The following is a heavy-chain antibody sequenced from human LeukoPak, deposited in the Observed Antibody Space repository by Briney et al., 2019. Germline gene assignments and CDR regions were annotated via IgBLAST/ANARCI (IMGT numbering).Heavy chain of an antibody. J-gene: IGHJ4*02. CDR2: ISSSGSTI. Sequence: GGSLRLSCAASGFTFSDYYMSWIRQAPGKGLEWVSYISSSGSTIYYADSVKGRFTISRDNAKNSLYLQMNSLRAEDTAVYYCAREPEVLLWFGKGDYFDYWGQGTLVTVSS. V-gene: IGHV3-11*04. D-gene: IGHD3-10*01. CDR1: GFTFSDYY. CDR3: AREPEVLLWFGKGDYFDY.